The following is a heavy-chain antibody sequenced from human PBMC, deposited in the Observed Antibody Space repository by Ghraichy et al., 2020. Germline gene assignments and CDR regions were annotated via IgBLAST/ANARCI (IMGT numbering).Heavy chain of an antibody. V-gene: IGHV4-4*07. CDR2: IYTSGST. J-gene: IGHJ3*02. Sequence: SETLSLTCTVSGGSISSYYWSWIRQPAGKGLEWIGRIYTSGSTNYNPSLKSRVTMSVDTSKNQFSLKLSSVTAADTAVYYCARGVRYYDSSGYYYNAFDIWGQGTMVTVSS. D-gene: IGHD3-22*01. CDR3: ARGVRYYDSSGYYYNAFDI. CDR1: GGSISSYY.